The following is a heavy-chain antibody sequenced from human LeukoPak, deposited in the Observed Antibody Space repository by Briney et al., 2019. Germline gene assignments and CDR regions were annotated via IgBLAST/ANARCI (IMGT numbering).Heavy chain of an antibody. CDR2: IYHSGST. V-gene: IGHV4-38-2*01. CDR1: GYFISSGYY. CDR3: ARHIGTYCISSPCDNRFDP. Sequence: SETLSLTCAVSGYFISSGYYWGWIRQPPGKGLEWVGIIYHSGSTYYNPSLKSRVTISVEPSKNQFSLRLSSVTAADTAVYYCARHIGTYCISSPCDNRFDPWGQGTLVTVFS. J-gene: IGHJ5*02. D-gene: IGHD2-2*02.